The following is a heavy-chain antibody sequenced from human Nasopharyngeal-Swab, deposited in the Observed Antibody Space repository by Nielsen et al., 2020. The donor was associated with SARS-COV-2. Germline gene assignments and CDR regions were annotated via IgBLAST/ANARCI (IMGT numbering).Heavy chain of an antibody. CDR3: ARFPAGGYYDSSGYYYWYFDL. CDR1: GYTFTSYG. D-gene: IGHD3-22*01. V-gene: IGHV1-18*01. J-gene: IGHJ2*01. CDR2: ISAYNGNT. Sequence: ASVKVSCKASGYTFTSYGISWVRQAPGQGLEWMGWISAYNGNTNYAQKLQGRVTMTTDTSTSTAYMELRSLRSDDTAVYYCARFPAGGYYDSSGYYYWYFDLWGRGTLVTVSS.